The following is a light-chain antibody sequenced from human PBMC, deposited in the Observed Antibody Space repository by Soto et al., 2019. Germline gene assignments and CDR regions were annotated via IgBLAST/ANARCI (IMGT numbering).Light chain of an antibody. Sequence: QSVLTQPPSVSGAPGQRVTISCTGSSSNIGAGYDVHWYQQLPGTAPKLLIYGNSNRPSGVPDRFSGSKSGSSATLAITGLQAEDEADYYCQSHDSSRPGWVFGGGTNLTVL. CDR3: QSHDSSRPGWV. V-gene: IGLV1-40*01. CDR1: SSNIGAGYD. J-gene: IGLJ3*02. CDR2: GNS.